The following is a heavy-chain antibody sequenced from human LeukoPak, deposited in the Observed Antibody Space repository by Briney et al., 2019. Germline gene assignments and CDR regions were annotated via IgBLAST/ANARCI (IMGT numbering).Heavy chain of an antibody. CDR3: ARTMTTMTTHGELDF. CDR2: ISTYTGNS. Sequence: ASVKVSCKASGYTFSNYVLTWVRQAPGQGLEWMGRISTYTGNSNYAQKFQDRVSMTRDTSTSTAYMELRNLSSDDAAVYYCARTMTTMTTHGELDFWXXGTLVTVSS. CDR1: GYTFSNYV. J-gene: IGHJ4*02. D-gene: IGHD4-17*01. V-gene: IGHV1-18*01.